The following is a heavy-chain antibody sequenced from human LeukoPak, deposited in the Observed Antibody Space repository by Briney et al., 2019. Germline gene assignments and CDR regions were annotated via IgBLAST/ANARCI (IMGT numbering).Heavy chain of an antibody. Sequence: ASVKVSCKVSGYTLTELSMHWVRQAPGKGLEWMGGFDPEDGETIYAQKFQGRVTITADESASTAYMELTSLRSEDTAVYYCAKEGVLGATMTNNWFDPWGQGTLVTVSS. CDR2: FDPEDGET. CDR3: AKEGVLGATMTNNWFDP. J-gene: IGHJ5*02. V-gene: IGHV1-24*01. D-gene: IGHD1-26*01. CDR1: GYTLTELS.